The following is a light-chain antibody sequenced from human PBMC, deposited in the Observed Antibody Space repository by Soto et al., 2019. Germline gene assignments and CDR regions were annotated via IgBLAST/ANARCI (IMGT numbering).Light chain of an antibody. CDR2: DVT. V-gene: IGLV2-11*01. CDR1: SSDVGGYNY. Sequence: QSALTQPRSVSGSPGQSVTISCTGTSSDVGGYNYVSWYQQHPGKVPKLMIYDVTKRPSGVPDRFSGSKSGNTASLTISGLQAEDEADYYCCSYAGSYAVFGGGTQPTVL. J-gene: IGLJ7*01. CDR3: CSYAGSYAV.